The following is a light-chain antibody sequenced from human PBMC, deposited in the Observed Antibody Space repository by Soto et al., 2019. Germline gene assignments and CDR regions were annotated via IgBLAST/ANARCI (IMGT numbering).Light chain of an antibody. CDR2: DAS. CDR3: PQFSSYTLT. Sequence: EIVLTQSPGTLSLSPGERATLSCRASQTVRKNYLAWYQQKPGQAPRXVIYDASSRETGIPDRFSGGGSGPEFTRAISRLEPEDFEVDYCPQFSSYTLTFGGGTKVDIK. V-gene: IGKV3-20*01. CDR1: QTVRKNY. J-gene: IGKJ4*01.